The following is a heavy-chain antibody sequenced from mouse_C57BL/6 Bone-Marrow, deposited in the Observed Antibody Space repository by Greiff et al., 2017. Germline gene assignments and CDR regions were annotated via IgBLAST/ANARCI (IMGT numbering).Heavy chain of an antibody. CDR3: TMKPPYYCGSSYEAMDY. Sequence: EVKLMESGAELVRPGASVKLSCTASGFNIKDDYMHWVKQRPEQGLEWIGWIDPENGDTEYASKFQGKATITADTSSHTAYLQLSGLTSEDTAVYYCTMKPPYYCGSSYEAMDYWGQGTSVTVSS. CDR2: IDPENGDT. J-gene: IGHJ4*01. D-gene: IGHD1-1*01. CDR1: GFNIKDDY. V-gene: IGHV14-4*01.